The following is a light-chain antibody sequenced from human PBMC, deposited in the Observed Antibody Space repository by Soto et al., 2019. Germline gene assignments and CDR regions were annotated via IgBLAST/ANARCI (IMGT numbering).Light chain of an antibody. V-gene: IGLV1-40*01. Sequence: QSVLTQPPSVSGAPGQRVTISCTGSSSNIGAGYDVHWYQQLPGTAPKLLIYGNSNRPSGVPDRFSGSKSGTSASLAITGLQAEDEADYYGQSYDSSLSGGVVFGGGTKLTVL. CDR3: QSYDSSLSGGVV. J-gene: IGLJ2*01. CDR2: GNS. CDR1: SSNIGAGYD.